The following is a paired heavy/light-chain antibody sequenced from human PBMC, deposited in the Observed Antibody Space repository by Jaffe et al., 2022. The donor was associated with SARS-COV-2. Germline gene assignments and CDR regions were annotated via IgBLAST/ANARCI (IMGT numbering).Heavy chain of an antibody. D-gene: IGHD6-13*01. CDR1: GFTFINYA. Sequence: EVQLVESGGGLVQPGGSLRLSCSASGFTFINYAMHWVRQAPGKGLEYVSAISGNGGTTYYADSMKGRFTISRDNSTNTLYLQMSSLRAEDTAVYYCVKSHDQDSSGWYVSISGFDPWGQGTLVTVSS. CDR2: ISGNGGTT. J-gene: IGHJ5*02. V-gene: IGHV3-64D*09. CDR3: VKSHDQDSSGWYVSISGFDP.
Light chain of an antibody. CDR3: QQSYSTPVA. CDR1: QSISSY. Sequence: DIQMTQSPSSLSASVGDRVTITCRASQSISSYLNWYQQKPGKAPKLLIYAASSLQSGVPSRFSGSGSGTDFTLTISSLQPEDFATYYCQQSYSTPVAFGQGTKVEIK. CDR2: AAS. V-gene: IGKV1-39*01. J-gene: IGKJ1*01.